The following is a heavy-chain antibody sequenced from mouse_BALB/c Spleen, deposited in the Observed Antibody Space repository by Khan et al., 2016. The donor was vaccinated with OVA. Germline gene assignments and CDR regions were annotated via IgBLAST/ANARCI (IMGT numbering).Heavy chain of an antibody. D-gene: IGHD2-13*01. CDR2: IAPGSGDA. CDR3: ASSEATYGDCAY. V-gene: IGHV1S41*01. J-gene: IGHJ2*01. Sequence: DLVKPGASVKLSCTASGYTFTSYWINWIKQRPGQGLEWLGRIAPGSGDAYYNELFKGKATLTVDPSSSTAYIQLSSLSSEASAVSSCASSEATYGDCAYWGQGATLTVSS. CDR1: GYTFTSYW.